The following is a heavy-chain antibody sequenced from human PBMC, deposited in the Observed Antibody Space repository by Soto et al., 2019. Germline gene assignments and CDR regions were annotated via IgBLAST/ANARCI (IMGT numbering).Heavy chain of an antibody. CDR3: VKARWYDGFDS. Sequence: PSETLSLTCTVSGFSVSSGNYWGWIRQPPGKGLEWVGSFYHSGRTFYNPSLKSRVTLSEDSSNNQFSLRLNSVTAEDTAVYYCVKARWYDGFDSWGQGTMVTVS. CDR2: FYHSGRT. CDR1: GFSVSSGNY. J-gene: IGHJ3*02. V-gene: IGHV4-38-2*02. D-gene: IGHD2-15*01.